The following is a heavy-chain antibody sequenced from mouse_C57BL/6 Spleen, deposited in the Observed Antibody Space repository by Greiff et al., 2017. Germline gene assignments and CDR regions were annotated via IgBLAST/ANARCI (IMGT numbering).Heavy chain of an antibody. J-gene: IGHJ2*01. V-gene: IGHV1-82*01. CDR3: ALDSSGYVGY. CDR1: GYAFSSSW. D-gene: IGHD3-2*02. CDR2: IYPGDGDT. Sequence: VMLVESGPELVKPGASVKISCKASGYAFSSSWMNWVKQRPGKGLEWIGRIYPGDGDTNYNGKFKGKATLTADKSSSTAYMQLSSLTSEDAAVYFCALDSSGYVGYWGQGTTLTVSS.